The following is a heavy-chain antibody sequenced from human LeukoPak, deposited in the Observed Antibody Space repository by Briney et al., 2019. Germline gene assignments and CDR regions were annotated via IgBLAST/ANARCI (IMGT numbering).Heavy chain of an antibody. J-gene: IGHJ4*02. CDR1: GGSISSSSYY. V-gene: IGHV4-39*01. Sequence: SETLSLTCTVSGGSISSSSYYWGWIRQPPGKGLEWIGSTYYSGSTYYNPSLKSRVTISVDTSKNQFSLKLSSVTAADTAVYYCARHGYCSSTSCRPPLWDYWGQGTLVTVSS. CDR3: ARHGYCSSTSCRPPLWDY. D-gene: IGHD2-2*03. CDR2: TYYSGST.